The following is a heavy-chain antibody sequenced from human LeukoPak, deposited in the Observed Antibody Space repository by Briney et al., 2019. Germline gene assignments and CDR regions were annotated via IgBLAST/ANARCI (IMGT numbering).Heavy chain of an antibody. J-gene: IGHJ4*02. Sequence: SETLSLTCTVSGGSISSYYWSWIRQPPGKGLEWIGEIYHSGSTNYNPSLKSRVTISVDKSKNQFSLKLSSVTAADTAVYYCAREPAARSSSVGFDYWGQGTLVTVSS. D-gene: IGHD6-6*01. CDR2: IYHSGST. V-gene: IGHV4-59*12. CDR3: AREPAARSSSVGFDY. CDR1: GGSISSYY.